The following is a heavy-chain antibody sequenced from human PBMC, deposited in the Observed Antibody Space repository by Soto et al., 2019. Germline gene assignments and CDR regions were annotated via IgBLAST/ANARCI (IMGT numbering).Heavy chain of an antibody. D-gene: IGHD6-19*01. V-gene: IGHV4-59*01. CDR2: IYYSGST. CDR3: ARSGFLIAVAPDFDY. CDR1: GGSISSYY. Sequence: QVQLQESGPGLVKPSETLSLTCTVSGGSISSYYWSWIRQPPGKGLEWIGYIYYSGSTNYNPSLKSRVTISVDTSTYQFSLRLSSVTAADTAVYYCARSGFLIAVAPDFDYWGQGTLVTVSS. J-gene: IGHJ4*02.